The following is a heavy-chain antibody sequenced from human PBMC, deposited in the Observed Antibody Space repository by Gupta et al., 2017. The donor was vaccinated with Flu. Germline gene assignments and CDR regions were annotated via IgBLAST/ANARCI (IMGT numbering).Heavy chain of an antibody. J-gene: IGHJ3*02. CDR2: IYHSGST. CDR3: ARVALMCSSTSCYFSMFDAFDI. V-gene: IGHV4-4*02. CDR1: GGSISSSNW. D-gene: IGHD2-2*01. Sequence: QVQLQESGPGLVKPSGTLSLTCAVSGGSISSSNWWSWVRQPPGKGLEWIGEIYHSGSTNYNPSLKSRVTISVDKSKNQFSLKLSSVTAADTAVYYCARVALMCSSTSCYFSMFDAFDIWGQGTMVTVSS.